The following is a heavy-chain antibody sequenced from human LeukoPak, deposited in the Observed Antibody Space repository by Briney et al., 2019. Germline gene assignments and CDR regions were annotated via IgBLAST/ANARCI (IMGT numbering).Heavy chain of an antibody. Sequence: ASVKVSCKASGYTFTSYGISWVRQAPGQGLEWMGWISAYNGNTNYAQKLQGRVTMTTDTSTSTAYMELRSLRSDDTAVYYCARDKLIGTATYYYYYYMDVWGKGTTVTVSS. CDR3: ARDKLIGTATYYYYYYMDV. CDR1: GYTFTSYG. V-gene: IGHV1-18*01. J-gene: IGHJ6*03. CDR2: ISAYNGNT. D-gene: IGHD2-8*01.